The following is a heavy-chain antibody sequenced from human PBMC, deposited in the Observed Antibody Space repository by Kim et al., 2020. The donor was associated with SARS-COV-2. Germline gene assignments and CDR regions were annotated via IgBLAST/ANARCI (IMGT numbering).Heavy chain of an antibody. CDR1: GGPISSFY. D-gene: IGHD3-22*01. CDR2: IHYSGST. J-gene: IGHJ5*02. Sequence: SETLSLTCTVSGGPISSFYWSWIRQPPGKGLEWVGYIHYSGSTNYNPSLKSRVTISVGTSKNQFSLKLTSVTAADTAVYYCARAGYYYDSSGYKWFDPWGQGTLVTVSS. V-gene: IGHV4-59*01. CDR3: ARAGYYYDSSGYKWFDP.